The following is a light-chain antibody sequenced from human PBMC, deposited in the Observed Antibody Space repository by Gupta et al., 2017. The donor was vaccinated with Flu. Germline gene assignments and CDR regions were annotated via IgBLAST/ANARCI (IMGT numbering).Light chain of an antibody. Sequence: EIVLTQSPATLSLCPGERATLSCRASQSVGTYLAWYQQKPGQTPRLLIYDASNRATGIPARFSGSGSGTDFTLTISSLEPEDFAVYYCQKRSNWPPYTFGQGTRLEI. V-gene: IGKV3-11*01. J-gene: IGKJ2*01. CDR2: DAS. CDR1: QSVGTY. CDR3: QKRSNWPPYT.